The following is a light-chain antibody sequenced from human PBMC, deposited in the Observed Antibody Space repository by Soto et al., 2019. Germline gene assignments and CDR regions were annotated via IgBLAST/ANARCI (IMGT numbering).Light chain of an antibody. Sequence: DIVMTQSPDSLAVSLGERATINCKSSQSVLYSSNNKNYLAWYQQKPGQPPKLLIYWASTRESGVPDRFSGSGSGTDFTLTISSLQAEDVAVYYCQQCYIGPRTFGQGTKVEIK. J-gene: IGKJ1*01. V-gene: IGKV4-1*01. CDR1: QSVLYSSNNKNY. CDR2: WAS. CDR3: QQCYIGPRT.